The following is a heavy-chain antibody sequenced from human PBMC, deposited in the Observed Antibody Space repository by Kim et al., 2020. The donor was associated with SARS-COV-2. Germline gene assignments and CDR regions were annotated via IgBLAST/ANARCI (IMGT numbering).Heavy chain of an antibody. J-gene: IGHJ4*02. Sequence: ADAVMGRLPISRCNATNTLYLQMNSLRAGDTAVYYCAKGLLQYPVDFDYWGQGTLVTVSS. V-gene: IGHV3-23*01. D-gene: IGHD4-4*01. CDR3: AKGLLQYPVDFDY.